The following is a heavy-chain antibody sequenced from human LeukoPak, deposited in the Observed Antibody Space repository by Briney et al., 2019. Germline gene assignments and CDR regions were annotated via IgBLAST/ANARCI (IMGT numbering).Heavy chain of an antibody. Sequence: GGSLRLSCAASGFTFSTYSMNWVRQAPGKGLEWVSSISGSSTYVNYGDSVKGRFTVSRDNAKNSVYLQMSSLRAEDTAVYYCTRDYGGTEGVFGYWGQGSLVTVPS. D-gene: IGHD1-1*01. CDR1: GFTFSTYS. J-gene: IGHJ4*02. V-gene: IGHV3-21*01. CDR2: ISGSSTYV. CDR3: TRDYGGTEGVFGY.